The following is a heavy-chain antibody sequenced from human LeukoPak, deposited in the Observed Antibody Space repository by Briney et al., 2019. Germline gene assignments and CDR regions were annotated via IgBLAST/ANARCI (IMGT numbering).Heavy chain of an antibody. CDR3: ARENIAAAGDWFDP. D-gene: IGHD6-13*01. CDR2: IYSGGST. Sequence: PGGSLRLSCAASGFTFSDYYMSWIRQAPGKGLEWVSVIYSGGSTYYADSVKGRFTISRDNSKNTLYLQMNSLRAEDTAVYYCARENIAAAGDWFDPWGQGTLVTVSS. V-gene: IGHV3-66*02. CDR1: GFTFSDYY. J-gene: IGHJ5*02.